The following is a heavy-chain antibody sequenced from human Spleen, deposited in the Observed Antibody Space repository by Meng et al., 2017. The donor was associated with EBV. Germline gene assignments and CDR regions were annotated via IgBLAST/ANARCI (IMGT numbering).Heavy chain of an antibody. CDR3: ARDLGSDFDY. CDR1: GYIFSSYD. V-gene: IGHV1-8*01. Sequence: QGQLGQSGAEVKKPGASVKVSRKASGYIFSSYDINWVRQATGQGLEWMGWMNPTSGKTGYAQKFQDRVTMTRDSAISTAYMELSSLRSDDTAVYYCARDLGSDFDYWGQGTLVTVSS. D-gene: IGHD7-27*01. CDR2: MNPTSGKT. J-gene: IGHJ4*02.